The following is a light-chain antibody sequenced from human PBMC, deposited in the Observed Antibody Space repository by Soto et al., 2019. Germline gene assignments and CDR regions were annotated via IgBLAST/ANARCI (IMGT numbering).Light chain of an antibody. J-gene: IGKJ4*01. CDR2: EAS. CDR1: QGVGTS. Sequence: EVVLTQSPATLPLSPGERATLSCRASQGVGTSLAWYQQEPGQAPKLLIYEASNRATGIPARFSGSGSGTDFTLSISSLETEGSGVYYWQDGSDWSPLTFGGGTKVEIK. CDR3: QDGSDWSPLT. V-gene: IGKV3D-11*01.